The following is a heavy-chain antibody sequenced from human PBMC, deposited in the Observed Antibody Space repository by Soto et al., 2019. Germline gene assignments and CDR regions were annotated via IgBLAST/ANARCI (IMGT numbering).Heavy chain of an antibody. CDR2: IYSGGYT. D-gene: IGHD3-10*01. CDR3: ATAGGGGGY. J-gene: IGHJ4*02. Sequence: EVQLVESGGGLIQPGGSLRLSCAVSGFTVSNNYMSWVRQAPGKGLEGVSVIYSGGYTAYGDSVKGRFTISRDNSKTPLYPQIDSRGAKERAGFYWATAGGGGGYWGQGTLVTVSS. CDR1: GFTVSNNY. V-gene: IGHV3-53*01.